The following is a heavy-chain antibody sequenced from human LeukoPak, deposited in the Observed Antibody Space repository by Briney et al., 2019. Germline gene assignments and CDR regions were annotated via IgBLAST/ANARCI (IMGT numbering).Heavy chain of an antibody. Sequence: SETLSLTCAVYGVSFSGYYWSWIRQPPGKGLEWIGEINHSGSTNYNPSLKSRVTISVDTSKNQFSLKLSSVTAADTAVYYCARTRGYCSGGSCHTVAFDYWGQGTLVTVSS. V-gene: IGHV4-34*01. D-gene: IGHD2-15*01. CDR2: INHSGST. J-gene: IGHJ4*02. CDR3: ARTRGYCSGGSCHTVAFDY. CDR1: GVSFSGYY.